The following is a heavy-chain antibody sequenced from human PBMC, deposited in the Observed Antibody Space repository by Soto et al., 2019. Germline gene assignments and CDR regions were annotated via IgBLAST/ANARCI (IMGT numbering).Heavy chain of an antibody. Sequence: EVQLLESGGGLVQPGGSLRLSCAASGFTFSSYAMSWVRQAPGKGLEWVSAISGSGGSTYYADSVKGRFTISRDNSKNTLYLQMNSLIAEYTAVYYCADFVCYGELFISRFDYWGQGTLVTVSS. D-gene: IGHD3-10*01. CDR3: ADFVCYGELFISRFDY. J-gene: IGHJ4*02. CDR1: GFTFSSYA. CDR2: ISGSGGST. V-gene: IGHV3-23*01.